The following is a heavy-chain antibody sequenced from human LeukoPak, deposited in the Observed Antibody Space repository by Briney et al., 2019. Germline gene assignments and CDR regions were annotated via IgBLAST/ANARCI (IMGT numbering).Heavy chain of an antibody. J-gene: IGHJ4*02. CDR3: ARSGITTIPNFDY. CDR1: GYTFSGYY. Sequence: ASVKVSCKASGYTFSGYYIHWVRQAPGQGLKWMGWMNPNSGATNNAQKFQGRVTLSRDTSISTAYMELRKLRSDDTAVYYCARSGITTIPNFDYWGQGTLVTVSS. CDR2: MNPNSGAT. D-gene: IGHD1/OR15-1a*01. V-gene: IGHV1-2*02.